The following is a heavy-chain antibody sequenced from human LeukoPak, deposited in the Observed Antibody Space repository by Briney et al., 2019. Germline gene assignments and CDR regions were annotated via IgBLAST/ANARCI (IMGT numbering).Heavy chain of an antibody. J-gene: IGHJ3*02. Sequence: GGSLRLSCAASGFTFSSYEMNWVRQAPGKGLEWVSYISSSGSTIYYADSVKGRFTISRDNAKNLLYLQMNSLRAEDTAVYYCARVELDAFDIWGQGTMVTVSS. CDR3: ARVELDAFDI. V-gene: IGHV3-48*03. CDR2: ISSSGSTI. CDR1: GFTFSSYE.